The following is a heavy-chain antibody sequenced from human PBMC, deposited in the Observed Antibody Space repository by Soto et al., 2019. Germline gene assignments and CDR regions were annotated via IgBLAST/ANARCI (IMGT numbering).Heavy chain of an antibody. J-gene: IGHJ4*02. CDR2: ISAGGVST. D-gene: IGHD3-16*01. Sequence: GGSLRLSCAATGFTFGFNALSWVRQAPGKGLEWVSSISAGGVSTNYADSVRGRFTIPRDNSKNTLYLQMNSLSAEDTAMYYCARGDSPYVWFNEFWGQGSRVTVSS. CDR1: GFTFGFNA. V-gene: IGHV3-23*01. CDR3: ARGDSPYVWFNEF.